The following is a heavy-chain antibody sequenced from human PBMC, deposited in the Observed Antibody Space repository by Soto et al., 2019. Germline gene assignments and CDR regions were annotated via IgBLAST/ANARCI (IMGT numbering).Heavy chain of an antibody. V-gene: IGHV3-48*03. J-gene: IGHJ4*02. CDR2: IRSSGRSI. Sequence: GGSLRLSCVGSGFTFSIYEMNWVRQAPGKGLEWVSNIRSSGRSINYADSVKGRFTISRDNAKNSLYLQMNSLRAEDTAVYYCTRVRGSNDYWGQGTLVTVSS. CDR3: TRVRGSNDY. D-gene: IGHD2-2*01. CDR1: GFTFSIYE.